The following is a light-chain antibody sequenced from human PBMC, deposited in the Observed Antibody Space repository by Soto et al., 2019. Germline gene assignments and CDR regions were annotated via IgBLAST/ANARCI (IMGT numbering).Light chain of an antibody. CDR3: QQSYSIPSIT. CDR1: QSMSRW. CDR2: EAS. Sequence: QISPAPATLSASVLDRVNITCRASQSMSRWLAWYPKTPGKAPKLLSYEASSLESGVPSRFSGSGSGTEFTLIISSLQHDDFATYYGQQSYSIPSITFGQGTRLEIK. J-gene: IGKJ5*01. V-gene: IGKV1-5*01.